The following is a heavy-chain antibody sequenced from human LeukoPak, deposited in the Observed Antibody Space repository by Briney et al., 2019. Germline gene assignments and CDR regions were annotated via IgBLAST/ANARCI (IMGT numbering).Heavy chain of an antibody. V-gene: IGHV4-59*01. Sequence: SETLSLTCSVSGGSINTYYWSWIRQPPGRGLEWIGYIYYSGSTNYNPSLKSRVTISVDTSKNQFSLKLSSVTAADTAVYYCARDLRYCSGGSCYAARWFDPWGQGTLVTVSS. D-gene: IGHD2-15*01. CDR1: GGSINTYY. J-gene: IGHJ5*02. CDR3: ARDLRYCSGGSCYAARWFDP. CDR2: IYYSGST.